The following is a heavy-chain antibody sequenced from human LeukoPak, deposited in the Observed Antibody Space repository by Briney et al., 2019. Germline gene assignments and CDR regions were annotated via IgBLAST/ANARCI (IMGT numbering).Heavy chain of an antibody. D-gene: IGHD3-10*01. CDR1: GYAFTSYD. V-gene: IGHV1-8*01. J-gene: IGHJ4*02. CDR3: ARGFCEFGSGSCDY. Sequence: ASVKVSCKASGYAFTSYDINWVRQATGQGLEWMGWMNPNSGNTGYAQRFQGRVTMTRNTSISTAYMELSSLRSEDTAVYYCARGFCEFGSGSCDYWGQGTLVTVSS. CDR2: MNPNSGNT.